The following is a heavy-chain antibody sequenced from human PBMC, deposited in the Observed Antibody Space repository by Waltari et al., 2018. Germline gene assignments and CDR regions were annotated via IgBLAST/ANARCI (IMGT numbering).Heavy chain of an antibody. CDR1: GFTFSSYG. CDR2: IWYDGSNK. V-gene: IGHV3-33*01. D-gene: IGHD3-22*01. Sequence: QVQLVESGGGVVQPGRSLRLSCAASGFTFSSYGMHWVRQAPGKGLEWVAVIWYDGSNKYYADYVKGRCTISRDNSKNTLYLQMNSLRAEDTAVYYCARGYYYDSSGYPYYYYYGMDVWGQGTTVTVSS. CDR3: ARGYYYDSSGYPYYYYYGMDV. J-gene: IGHJ6*02.